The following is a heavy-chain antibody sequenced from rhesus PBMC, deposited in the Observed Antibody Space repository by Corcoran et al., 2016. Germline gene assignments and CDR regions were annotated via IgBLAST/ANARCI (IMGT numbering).Heavy chain of an antibody. CDR2: IHGGSGGT. J-gene: IGHJ4*01. CDR1: GGSISSKF. D-gene: IGHD1-38*01. CDR3: ARYLTWTLDY. Sequence: QVQLQESGPGLLKPSETLSLTCTVSGGSISSKFWSWIRQSPVKGLEWIGYIHGGSGGTSYNPSLERRVTMSRDTSKNQFFLRLNSVTAADTAVYYCARYLTWTLDYWGQGVMVTVTS. V-gene: IGHV4-147*01.